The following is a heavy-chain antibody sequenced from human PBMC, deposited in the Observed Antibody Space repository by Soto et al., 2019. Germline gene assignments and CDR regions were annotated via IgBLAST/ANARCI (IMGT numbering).Heavy chain of an antibody. CDR3: ARVGPGGYFDF. V-gene: IGHV4-59*01. CDR1: GGSISSYY. D-gene: IGHD2-2*01. J-gene: IGHJ4*02. Sequence: SETLSLTCTVSGGSISSYYWSWIRQPPGKGLEWIGYIYYSGSTNYNPSLKSRVTISVDTSKNQFSLKLSSVTAADTAVYYCARVGPGGYFDFWGQGTLVTVFS. CDR2: IYYSGST.